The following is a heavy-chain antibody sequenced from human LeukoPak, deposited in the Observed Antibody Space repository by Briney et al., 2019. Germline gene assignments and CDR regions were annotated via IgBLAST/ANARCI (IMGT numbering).Heavy chain of an antibody. J-gene: IGHJ4*02. CDR2: INHSGST. V-gene: IGHV4-34*01. CDR1: GGSFSGYY. Sequence: SETLSLTCAVYGGSFSGYYWSWIRQPPGKGLEWIGEINHSGSTNYNPSLKSRVTISVDTSKNQFSLKLSSVTAADTAVYYCARDPEVGSSSWTGFDYWGQGTLVTVSS. CDR3: ARDPEVGSSSWTGFDY. D-gene: IGHD6-13*01.